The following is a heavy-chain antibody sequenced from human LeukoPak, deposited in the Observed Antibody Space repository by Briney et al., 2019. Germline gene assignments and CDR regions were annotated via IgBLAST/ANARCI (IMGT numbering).Heavy chain of an antibody. J-gene: IGHJ5*02. Sequence: ASVKVSCKASGYTFTSYGISWVRQAPGQGLEWVGWISAYNGNTNYAQKLQGRVTMTTDTSTSTAYMELRSLRSDDTAVYYCARVYSSGWYGGSWFDPWGQGTLVTVSS. CDR1: GYTFTSYG. CDR2: ISAYNGNT. D-gene: IGHD6-19*01. CDR3: ARVYSSGWYGGSWFDP. V-gene: IGHV1-18*01.